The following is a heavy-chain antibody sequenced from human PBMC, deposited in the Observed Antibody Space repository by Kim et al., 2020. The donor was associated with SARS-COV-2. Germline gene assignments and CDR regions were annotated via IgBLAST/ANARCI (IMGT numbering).Heavy chain of an antibody. CDR3: ARTKHYYDSSGYGPRWDY. CDR1: GYTFTSYG. V-gene: IGHV1-18*01. D-gene: IGHD3-22*01. Sequence: ASVKVSCKASGYTFTSYGISWVRQAPGQGLEWMGWISAYNGNTNYAQKLQGRVTMTTDTSTSTAYMELRSLRSDDTAVYYCARTKHYYDSSGYGPRWDYWGQGTLVTVSS. J-gene: IGHJ4*02. CDR2: ISAYNGNT.